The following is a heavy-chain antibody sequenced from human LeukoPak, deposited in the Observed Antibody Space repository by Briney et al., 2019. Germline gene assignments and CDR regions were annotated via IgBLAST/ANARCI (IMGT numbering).Heavy chain of an antibody. Sequence: SETLSLTCSVSGDSIGSYYWTWIRQSPGKGLEWIGYIYYGGSTHYSPSLQSRVSISVDTSNNQFSLQLRSVTATDTAIYYCARGRARDGSYPWLDSWGQGTLVTVSS. V-gene: IGHV4-59*01. CDR1: GDSIGSYY. CDR2: IYYGGST. CDR3: ARGRARDGSYPWLDS. D-gene: IGHD3-16*02. J-gene: IGHJ5*01.